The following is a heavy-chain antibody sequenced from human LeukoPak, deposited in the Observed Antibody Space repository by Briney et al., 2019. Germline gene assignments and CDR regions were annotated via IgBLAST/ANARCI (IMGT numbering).Heavy chain of an antibody. CDR3: AREKSGTLTRAYYYIDV. CDR1: GDSMHSCY. CDR2: AYSGVNA. D-gene: IGHD1-26*01. J-gene: IGHJ6*03. V-gene: IGHV4-4*07. Sequence: SETLSLTCTVSGDSMHSCYWSWIRQSPEKGLEWIGRAYSGVNAYYNPSLQSRVTISVDKSNNQFSLDLASVTAADTALYYCAREKSGTLTRAYYYIDVWGRGITVTVSS.